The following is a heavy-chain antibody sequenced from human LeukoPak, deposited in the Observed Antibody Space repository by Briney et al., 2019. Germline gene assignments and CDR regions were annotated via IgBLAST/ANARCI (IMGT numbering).Heavy chain of an antibody. CDR1: GGSINSDY. D-gene: IGHD5-24*01. V-gene: IGHV4-59*01. CDR3: ARARDGHINNWFDP. CDR2: IYYSGST. Sequence: SETLPLTCTVSGGSINSDYCSWIRQPPGKGLELIGYIYYSGSTNYNHSLKSRVTISVDTSKNQFSLKMSSVTAADTAVYYCARARDGHINNWFDPWGQGTLVTVSS. J-gene: IGHJ5*02.